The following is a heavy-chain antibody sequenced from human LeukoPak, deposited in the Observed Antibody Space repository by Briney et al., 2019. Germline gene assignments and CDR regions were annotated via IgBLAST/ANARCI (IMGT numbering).Heavy chain of an antibody. Sequence: SQTLSLTCAISGDRVSSNSAAWNWIRQSPSRGLEWLGRTYYRSKWYNDYAVSVKSRITINPDTSKNQFSLQLNSVTPEDTAVYYCARGPLSGTNNWFDPWGQGTLVTVSS. CDR1: GDRVSSNSAA. CDR3: ARGPLSGTNNWFDP. V-gene: IGHV6-1*01. CDR2: TYYRSKWYN. J-gene: IGHJ5*02. D-gene: IGHD1-7*01.